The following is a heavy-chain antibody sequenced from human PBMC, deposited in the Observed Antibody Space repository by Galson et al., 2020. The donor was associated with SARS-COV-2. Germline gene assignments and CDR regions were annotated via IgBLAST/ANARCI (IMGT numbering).Heavy chain of an antibody. D-gene: IGHD3-10*01. CDR2: INIGGNT. Sequence: SETLSLTCAVYGGSFSGYSWTWIRQPPGKGLEWIGAINIGGNTNYSPSLRRRVTTAVDNNKNQVPLKLRSVTAADTALYYCARGRRGVVPAPGLGLGPFYLYFYMDVWGKGTSVAISS. CDR3: ARGRRGVVPAPGLGLGPFYLYFYMDV. V-gene: IGHV4-34*01. J-gene: IGHJ6*03. CDR1: GGSFSGYS.